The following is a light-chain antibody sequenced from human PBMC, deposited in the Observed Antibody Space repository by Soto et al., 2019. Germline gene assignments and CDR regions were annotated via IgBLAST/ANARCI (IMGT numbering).Light chain of an antibody. CDR2: DAS. CDR3: QQYNSYLYT. Sequence: DIQMTQSPSTLSASVGDRVTITCRASQSISSWLAWYQQKPGKAPKLLIYDASSLESGVPSRFSGSGSGTEFTLTISSLQADDVATYYCQQYNSYLYTFGQGTKLEIK. CDR1: QSISSW. J-gene: IGKJ2*01. V-gene: IGKV1-5*01.